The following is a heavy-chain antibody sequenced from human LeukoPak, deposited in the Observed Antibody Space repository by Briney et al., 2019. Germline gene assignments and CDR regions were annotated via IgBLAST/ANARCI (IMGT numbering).Heavy chain of an antibody. CDR2: ISGRGDVT. CDR1: GFAFSTYA. V-gene: IGHV3-23*01. CDR3: AKDREYSGRYRTGTTRYYYGMDV. J-gene: IGHJ6*02. Sequence: PGGSLRLSCAASGFAFSTYAMGWVRRAPGKGLEWVSSISGRGDVTYYADSMRGRFTISRDNSKNTLYLQMNSLSAEDTAVFYWAKDREYSGRYRTGTTRYYYGMDVWGQGTTVTVSS. D-gene: IGHD1-26*01.